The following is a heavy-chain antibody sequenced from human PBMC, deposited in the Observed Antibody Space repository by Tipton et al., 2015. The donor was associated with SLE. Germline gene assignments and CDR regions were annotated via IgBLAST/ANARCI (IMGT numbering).Heavy chain of an antibody. CDR1: GGSINSSGY. CDR3: ARDLRPMDV. Sequence: LSCTVSGGSINSSGYWSWIRQHPGKGLEWIGHIYSSGSTYYNPSLKSRITISLDTSKNQFSLKLISVTAADTAVYFCARDLRPMDVWGPGTTVIVSS. J-gene: IGHJ6*02. V-gene: IGHV4-31*03. CDR2: IYSSGST.